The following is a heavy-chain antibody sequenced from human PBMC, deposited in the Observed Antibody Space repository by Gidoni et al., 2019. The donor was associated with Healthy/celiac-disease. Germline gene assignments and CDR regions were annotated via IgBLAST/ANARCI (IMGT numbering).Heavy chain of an antibody. CDR2: INPSGGST. J-gene: IGHJ4*02. CDR3: ARGWKGEQLAFYFDY. CDR1: GYLFTSYY. D-gene: IGHD6-13*01. V-gene: IGHV1-46*01. Sequence: QVQLVQSGAEVKKPGASVKVSCKASGYLFTSYYMHWVRQAPGQGLEWMGIINPSGGSTSYAEKVQGRVTMTRDTSTSTVYMGLGSLRSEDTAGYYCARGWKGEQLAFYFDYWGQGTLVTVSS.